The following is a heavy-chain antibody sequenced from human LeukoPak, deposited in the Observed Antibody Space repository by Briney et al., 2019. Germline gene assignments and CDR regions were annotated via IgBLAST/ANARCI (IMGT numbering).Heavy chain of an antibody. D-gene: IGHD6-19*01. V-gene: IGHV1-18*01. CDR3: ARVAPGAGPYDY. J-gene: IGHJ4*02. Sequence: ASVKVSCKASGYTFTSYGISWVRQAPGQGLEWMGWISAYNGNTNYAQKLQGRVTMTTDTSTSTAYVELRSPRSDDTAVYYCARVAPGAGPYDYWGQGTLVTVSS. CDR2: ISAYNGNT. CDR1: GYTFTSYG.